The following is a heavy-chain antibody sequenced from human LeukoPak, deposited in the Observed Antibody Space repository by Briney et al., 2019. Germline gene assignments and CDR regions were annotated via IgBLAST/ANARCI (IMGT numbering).Heavy chain of an antibody. Sequence: GASVKVSCKASGYTFTSYYMHWVRQAPGQGLEWMGIINPSGGSTSYAQKFQGRVTMTRDMSTSTVYMELNSLKTEDTAVYYCTKVGSGYPPDSSDYWGQGTLVTVSS. CDR3: TKVGSGYPPDSSDY. D-gene: IGHD5-12*01. J-gene: IGHJ4*02. V-gene: IGHV1-46*01. CDR1: GYTFTSYY. CDR2: INPSGGST.